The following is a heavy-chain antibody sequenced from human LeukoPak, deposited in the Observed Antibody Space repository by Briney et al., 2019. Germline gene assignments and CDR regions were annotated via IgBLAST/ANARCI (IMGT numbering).Heavy chain of an antibody. V-gene: IGHV3-53*01. Sequence: GGSLRLSCAASGFTVSSDYMSWVRQAPGEGLEWVSVFYSISSTYYADSVKGRFTISRDNSKNTLYLQMNSLRAEDTAVYYCAKARTTKGFDYWGQGTLVTVSS. CDR1: GFTVSSDY. CDR3: AKARTTKGFDY. J-gene: IGHJ4*02. CDR2: FYSISST. D-gene: IGHD1-7*01.